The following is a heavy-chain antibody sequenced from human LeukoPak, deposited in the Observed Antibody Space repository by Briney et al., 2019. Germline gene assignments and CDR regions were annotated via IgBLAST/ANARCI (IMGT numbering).Heavy chain of an antibody. D-gene: IGHD3-22*01. CDR1: GYTFTSYG. J-gene: IGHJ4*02. CDR3: ARNVYYYDSSGYFFGDY. Sequence: GASVKVSCKASGYTFTSYGISWVRQAPGQGLEWMGWIGAYNGNTNYAQKLQGRVTMTTDTSTSTAYMELRSLRSDDTAVYYCARNVYYYDSSGYFFGDYWGQGTLVTVSS. CDR2: IGAYNGNT. V-gene: IGHV1-18*01.